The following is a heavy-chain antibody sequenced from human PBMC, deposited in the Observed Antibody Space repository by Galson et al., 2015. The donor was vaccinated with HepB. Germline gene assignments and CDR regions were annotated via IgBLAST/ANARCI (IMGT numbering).Heavy chain of an antibody. CDR1: GFTFSSYS. J-gene: IGHJ6*02. CDR3: ARVWGIVATIYIAYYGMDV. D-gene: IGHD5-12*01. CDR2: ISSNSSYI. V-gene: IGHV3-21*01. Sequence: SLRLSCAASGFTFSSYSMNWVRQAPGKGLEWVSSISSNSSYIYYADSVKGRFTISRDNAKNSLYLQMNSLRAEDTAVYYCARVWGIVATIYIAYYGMDVWGQGTTVTVSS.